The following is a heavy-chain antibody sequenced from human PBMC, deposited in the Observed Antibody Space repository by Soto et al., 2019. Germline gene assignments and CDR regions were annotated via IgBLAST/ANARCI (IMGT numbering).Heavy chain of an antibody. V-gene: IGHV3-30*04. CDR2: ISYDGTGK. CDR3: ARGGGFCGGDCYKGGVDY. D-gene: IGHD2-21*02. CDR1: GFTFSPYT. J-gene: IGHJ4*02. Sequence: QVQLVESGGGVVQPGTSLGLSCAVSGFTFSPYTMHWLRQAPGKGLEWVAVISYDGTGKYYADSVKGRFTISRDNSKNTLYLQMNSLRPEDTSVYYCARGGGFCGGDCYKGGVDYWGQGTLVTVSS.